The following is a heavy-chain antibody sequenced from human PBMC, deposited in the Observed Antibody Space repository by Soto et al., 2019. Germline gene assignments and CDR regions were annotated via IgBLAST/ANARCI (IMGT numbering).Heavy chain of an antibody. CDR2: INGRGNYI. Sequence: EVQVVESGGDLVKPGGSLRLSCASSGFTFSTNTMNWVGQAPGKGLEWVSSINGRGNYIYYAESVKGRFTISRDNAKNSLYLQMDRLRAEDTALYYCVREDGKVGTNSAFDYWGLGALVTVSS. CDR3: VREDGKVGTNSAFDY. V-gene: IGHV3-21*01. J-gene: IGHJ4*02. CDR1: GFTFSTNT. D-gene: IGHD1-26*01.